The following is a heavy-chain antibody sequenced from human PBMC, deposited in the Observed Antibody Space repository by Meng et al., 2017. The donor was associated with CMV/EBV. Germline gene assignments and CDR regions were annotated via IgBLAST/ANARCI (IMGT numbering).Heavy chain of an antibody. V-gene: IGHV3-43*01. J-gene: IGHJ6*02. CDR1: GFTFDDYT. CDR2: ISWDGGST. CDR3: AKEAEPHSGYDFWSGYYTSGMDV. D-gene: IGHD3-3*01. Sequence: GGSLRLSCAASGFTFDDYTMHWVRQAPGKGLEWVSLISWDGGSTYYADSVKGRITISRDNSKNSLYLQMNSLRTEDTALYYCAKEAEPHSGYDFWSGYYTSGMDVWGQGTTVTVSS.